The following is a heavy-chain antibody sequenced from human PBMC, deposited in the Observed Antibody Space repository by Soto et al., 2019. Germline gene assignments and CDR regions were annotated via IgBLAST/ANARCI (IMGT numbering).Heavy chain of an antibody. CDR2: IYWDDDK. J-gene: IGHJ4*02. CDR1: GFSLSTSGVG. CDR3: AHRGYSSGSGGYYFDY. V-gene: IGHV2-5*02. D-gene: IGHD6-19*01. Sequence: QITLKESGPTLVKPTQTLTLTCTFSGFSLSTSGVGVCWIRQPPGKALEWLALIYWDDDKRYSPSLKSRLTIPXXPXKPXVVLTMTNMDPVDTATYYCAHRGYSSGSGGYYFDYWGQGTLVTVSS.